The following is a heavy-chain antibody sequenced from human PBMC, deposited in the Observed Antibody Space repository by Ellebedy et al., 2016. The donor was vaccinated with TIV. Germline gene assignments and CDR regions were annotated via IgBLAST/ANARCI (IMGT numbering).Heavy chain of an antibody. J-gene: IGHJ4*02. Sequence: ASVKVSXKASRYTFTTHNIHWVRQAPGQRLEWMGKINPDNGNTKYSEKFQGRVSITRDTSASTAYMELSSLRSEDTAVYYCARDGILGGNGADYWGQGTPVTVSS. CDR3: ARDGILGGNGADY. CDR2: INPDNGNT. D-gene: IGHD1-26*01. V-gene: IGHV1-3*01. CDR1: RYTFTTHN.